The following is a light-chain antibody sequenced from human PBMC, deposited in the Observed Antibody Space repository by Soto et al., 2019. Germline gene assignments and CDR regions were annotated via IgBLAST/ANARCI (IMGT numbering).Light chain of an antibody. Sequence: DIQMTQSPSSVSASVGARITITCRASQDIDNWLAWYQQKPGKAPRLLTYAVSSLQGGVPSRVSGSGSATDFTLTTSSLTPEDFATYDCQQYNSFPLTFGGGTKVEIK. CDR3: QQYNSFPLT. CDR1: QDIDNW. J-gene: IGKJ4*01. V-gene: IGKV1-12*01. CDR2: AVS.